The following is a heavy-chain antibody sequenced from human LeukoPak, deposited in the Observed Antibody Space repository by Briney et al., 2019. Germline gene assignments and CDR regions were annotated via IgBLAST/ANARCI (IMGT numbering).Heavy chain of an antibody. Sequence: GGSVKVSCKASGYIFTDYYIHWVRQAPGQGLEWLGQINPNSGATNYAQKFQGRVTMTRDTSISTAYMELSRLRSDDTAVYYCAKDRGSYCNGGTCYEIYAFDIWGQGTMVSVSS. CDR2: INPNSGAT. CDR1: GYIFTDYY. V-gene: IGHV1-2*06. D-gene: IGHD2-15*01. J-gene: IGHJ3*02. CDR3: AKDRGSYCNGGTCYEIYAFDI.